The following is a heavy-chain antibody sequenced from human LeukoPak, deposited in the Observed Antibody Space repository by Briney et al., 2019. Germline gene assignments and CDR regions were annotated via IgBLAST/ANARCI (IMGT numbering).Heavy chain of an antibody. Sequence: SGGSLRLSCSASGFTFSSYAMHWVRQAPGKGLEYVSAISGNGGSTYYADSVKGRFTISRDNSKNTLYLQMSSLRAEDTAVYYCVKGDRSRWYYFGYWGQGTLVTVSS. V-gene: IGHV3-64D*09. CDR3: VKGDRSRWYYFGY. CDR1: GFTFSSYA. J-gene: IGHJ4*02. CDR2: ISGNGGST. D-gene: IGHD6-13*01.